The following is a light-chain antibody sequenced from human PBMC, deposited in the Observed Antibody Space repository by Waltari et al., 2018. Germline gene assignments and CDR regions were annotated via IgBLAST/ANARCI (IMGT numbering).Light chain of an antibody. J-gene: IGKJ1*01. CDR2: HAS. CDR1: QAISSW. Sequence: EIQMTQSPSSVSASVGDRVTITCRASQAISSWLAWYQQKPGNSPNLLIYHASNLQSGVPSRFSGSGSGTDFPLTISSLRPEDSATYYCQQGSAFPPTFGQGTKVEVK. V-gene: IGKV1-12*01. CDR3: QQGSAFPPT.